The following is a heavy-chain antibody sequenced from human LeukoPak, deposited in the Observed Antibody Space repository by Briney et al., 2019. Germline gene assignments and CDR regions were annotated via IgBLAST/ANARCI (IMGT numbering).Heavy chain of an antibody. V-gene: IGHV4-31*03. J-gene: IGHJ4*02. CDR2: IYNSGRS. CDR3: ARGAKMATRGFDY. Sequence: PSETLSLTCTVSGGSISSGGYYWNWIRQHPGKGLEWIVYIYNSGRSHTKPSLKSRVTISGDTSKNQLSLKLRYVTAADTAVYYCARGAKMATRGFDYWGQGTLVTVSS. CDR1: GGSISSGGYY. D-gene: IGHD5-24*01.